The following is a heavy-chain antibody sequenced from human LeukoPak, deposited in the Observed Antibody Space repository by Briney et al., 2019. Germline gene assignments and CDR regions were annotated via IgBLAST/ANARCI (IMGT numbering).Heavy chain of an antibody. CDR2: MNPYNGNT. V-gene: IGHV1-8*01. CDR3: ARAAVNLHPNHYYYMDV. Sequence: ASVKVSCKASGYTFTSYDINWVRQATGQGLESMGWMNPYNGNTGYAQKFDGRVIMTRDTSISTAYLELSSLTSEDTAVYYCARAAVNLHPNHYYYMDVWGKGTTVTVSS. CDR1: GYTFTSYD. J-gene: IGHJ6*03.